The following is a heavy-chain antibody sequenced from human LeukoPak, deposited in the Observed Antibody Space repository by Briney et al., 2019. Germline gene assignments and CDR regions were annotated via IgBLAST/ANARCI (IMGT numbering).Heavy chain of an antibody. D-gene: IGHD5-18*01. J-gene: IGHJ4*02. Sequence: PGGSLRLSCAASGFTFSDYYVSWIRQAPGKGLEWVSYISSSGSTIYYADSVKGRFTISRDNAKNSLYLQMNSLRAEDTAVYYCXXXXXXXXSYSLYGYGSVFDYWGQGTLVTVSS. V-gene: IGHV3-11*04. CDR3: XXXXXXXXSYSLYGYGSVFDY. CDR2: ISSSGSTI. CDR1: GFTFSDYY.